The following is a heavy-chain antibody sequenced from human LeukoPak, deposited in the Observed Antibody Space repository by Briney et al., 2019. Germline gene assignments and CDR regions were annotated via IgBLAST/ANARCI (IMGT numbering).Heavy chain of an antibody. D-gene: IGHD6-13*01. J-gene: IGHJ4*02. V-gene: IGHV1-46*02. CDR2: IDPTSAGT. Sequence: ASVKVSCKASGYPLNNYYIHWVRQAPGQGLEWVGIIDPTSAGTTYTQRFQGRITTTRDTSTSTFYMELSSLIADDTAVYFCARASQGYSSSWFSYFDSWGQGTLVAVSS. CDR3: ARASQGYSSSWFSYFDS. CDR1: GYPLNNYY.